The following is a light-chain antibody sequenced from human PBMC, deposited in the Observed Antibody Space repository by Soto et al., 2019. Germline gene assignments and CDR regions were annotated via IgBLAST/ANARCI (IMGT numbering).Light chain of an antibody. Sequence: QSVLTQPASVSGSPGQSITISCTGTSSDVGGYNYVSWYQQHPGKAPKLMIYDVSTRPSGVSNRFSCSKSGNTASLTISGLQAEDEADYYCSSYTSSSIYVFGTGTKVTVL. CDR3: SSYTSSSIYV. J-gene: IGLJ1*01. V-gene: IGLV2-14*01. CDR1: SSDVGGYNY. CDR2: DVS.